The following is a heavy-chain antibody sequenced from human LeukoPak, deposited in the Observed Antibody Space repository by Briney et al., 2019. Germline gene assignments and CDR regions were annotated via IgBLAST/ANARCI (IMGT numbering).Heavy chain of an antibody. V-gene: IGHV4-59*08. D-gene: IGHD6-19*01. CDR3: ARQGRSSGPWGY. CDR1: GGSISSYY. Sequence: SETLSLTCTVSGGSISSYYWSWIRQPPGKGLEWIGYMYYSGSTNYNPSLKSRVTISVDTSKNQFSLKLTSLTAADTAVYYCARQGRSSGPWGYWGQGTLVTVSS. J-gene: IGHJ4*02. CDR2: MYYSGST.